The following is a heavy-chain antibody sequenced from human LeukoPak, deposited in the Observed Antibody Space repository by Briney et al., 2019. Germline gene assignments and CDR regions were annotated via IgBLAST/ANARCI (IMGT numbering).Heavy chain of an antibody. J-gene: IGHJ4*02. CDR3: AKAELGRRYDILTGYSSLFDY. Sequence: GGSLRLSCAASGFTFDDYTMHWVRQAPGKGLEWVSLISCDGGSTYYADSVKGRFTISRDNSKNSLYLQMNSLRTEDTALYYCAKAELGRRYDILTGYSSLFDYWGQGTLVTVSS. CDR2: ISCDGGST. CDR1: GFTFDDYT. D-gene: IGHD3-9*01. V-gene: IGHV3-43*01.